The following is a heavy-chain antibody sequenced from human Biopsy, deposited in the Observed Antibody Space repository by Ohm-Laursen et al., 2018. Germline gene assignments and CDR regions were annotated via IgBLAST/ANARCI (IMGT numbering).Heavy chain of an antibody. Sequence: ASVKVSCKASGYTFTGYHVHWVRQAPGQGLEWMGWINAKTGDTNYAQKFQGRVTMTRDTSISTAYVDLSSLRSDDTAAYYCTGGGYYYDSLAYYYWFDPWGQGTLVIVSS. CDR2: INAKTGDT. D-gene: IGHD3-22*01. CDR3: TGGGYYYDSLAYYYWFDP. J-gene: IGHJ5*02. V-gene: IGHV1-2*02. CDR1: GYTFTGYH.